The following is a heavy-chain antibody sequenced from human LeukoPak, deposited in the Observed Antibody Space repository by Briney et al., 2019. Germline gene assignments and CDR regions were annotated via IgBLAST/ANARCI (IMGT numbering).Heavy chain of an antibody. Sequence: SETLSLTCTVSGGSISSYYWSWIRQPPGKGLEWIGYIYYSGSTNYNPSLKSRVTISVDTSKNQFSLKLSSVTAADTAVYYCARTYSGSYYWYFDLWAVAPWSLSPQ. CDR2: IYYSGST. CDR1: GGSISSYY. D-gene: IGHD1-26*01. CDR3: ARTYSGSYYWYFDL. J-gene: IGHJ2*01. V-gene: IGHV4-59*01.